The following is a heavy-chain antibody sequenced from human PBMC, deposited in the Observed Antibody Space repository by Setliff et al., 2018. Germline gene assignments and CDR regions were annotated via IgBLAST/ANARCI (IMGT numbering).Heavy chain of an antibody. CDR1: GYSFNSYY. Sequence: ASVKVSCKASGYSFNSYYMHWVRQAPGQGLEWMGIINPGGGSSSSTEKFQGRVTMTRDTSASTVYMEMGNLTFDDTAVYYCARAGSAAAGRKGIFEYWGQGSLVTVSS. J-gene: IGHJ4*02. D-gene: IGHD6-13*01. V-gene: IGHV1-46*02. CDR2: INPGGGSS. CDR3: ARAGSAAAGRKGIFEY.